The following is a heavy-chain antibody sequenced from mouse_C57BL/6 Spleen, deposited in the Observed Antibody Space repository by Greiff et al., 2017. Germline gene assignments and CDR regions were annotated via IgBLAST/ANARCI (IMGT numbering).Heavy chain of an antibody. CDR3: ARELLPSGRDAMDY. CDR1: GFNIKDYY. CDR2: IDPEDGET. J-gene: IGHJ4*01. V-gene: IGHV14-2*01. D-gene: IGHD1-1*01. Sequence: VQLQQSGAELVKPGASVKLSCTASGFNIKDYYMHWVKQRTEQGLEWIGRIDPEDGETKYDPKFQGKATLTADTSSNTAYLQLSSLTSEDSAVYYCARELLPSGRDAMDYWGQGTSVTVSS.